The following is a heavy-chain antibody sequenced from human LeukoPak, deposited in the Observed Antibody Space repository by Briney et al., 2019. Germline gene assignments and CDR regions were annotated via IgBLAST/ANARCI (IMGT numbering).Heavy chain of an antibody. D-gene: IGHD3-10*01. CDR1: GFTFSGHW. Sequence: GGSLRLSCVGSGFTFSGHWMNWVRQAPGKRLEWVANMKQDGSERYYVESVKGRFSISRDNAKNSQSLQMNSLRVEDTAVYYCVSGTGWVFDYWGQGTLVTVSS. CDR2: MKQDGSER. J-gene: IGHJ4*02. CDR3: VSGTGWVFDY. V-gene: IGHV3-7*01.